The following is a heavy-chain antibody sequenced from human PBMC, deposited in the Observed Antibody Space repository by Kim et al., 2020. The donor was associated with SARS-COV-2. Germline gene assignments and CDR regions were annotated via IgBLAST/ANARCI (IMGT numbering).Heavy chain of an antibody. Sequence: SVKVSCKASGGTFSSFAISWVRQAPGQGLEWMGGIIPIFGTANYAQKFQGRVTITADESTSTAYMELSSLRSEDTAVYYCARERGGIAVADDAFDIWGQGTMVTVSS. V-gene: IGHV1-69*13. D-gene: IGHD6-19*01. CDR1: GGTFSSFA. CDR3: ARERGGIAVADDAFDI. CDR2: IIPIFGTA. J-gene: IGHJ3*02.